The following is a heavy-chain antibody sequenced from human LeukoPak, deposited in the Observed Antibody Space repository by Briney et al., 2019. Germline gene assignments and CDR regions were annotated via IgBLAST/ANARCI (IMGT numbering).Heavy chain of an antibody. CDR3: ARDRSHGDAFDI. J-gene: IGHJ3*02. V-gene: IGHV1-18*01. CDR1: GYTFSSSG. CDR2: ISAYNGNT. Sequence: ASVKVSCKASGYTFSSSGISWVRQAPGQGLEWVGWISAYNGNTDYAQKFQGRVTMTTDRHMSTGYMELRSLRSDDTAVYYCARDRSHGDAFDIWGQGTMVIVSS.